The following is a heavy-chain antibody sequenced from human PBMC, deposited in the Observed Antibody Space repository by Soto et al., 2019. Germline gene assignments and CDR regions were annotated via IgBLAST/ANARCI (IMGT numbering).Heavy chain of an antibody. CDR1: GFTVSSNY. Sequence: EVQLVESGGGLIQPGGSLRLSCAASGFTVSSNYMSWVRQAPGKGLEWVSVIYSGGSTYYADTVKGRFTITRDNSKNTLYLQMNCVRAENTAVYYCARDRGWQLVTRRKNWFDRWGRGTLVPVSS. CDR3: ARDRGWQLVTRRKNWFDR. CDR2: IYSGGST. V-gene: IGHV3-53*01. J-gene: IGHJ5*02. D-gene: IGHD2-15*01.